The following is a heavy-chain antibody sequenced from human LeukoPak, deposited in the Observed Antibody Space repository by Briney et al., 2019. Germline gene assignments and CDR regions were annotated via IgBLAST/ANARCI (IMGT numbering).Heavy chain of an antibody. CDR3: ARDLLVGSGWAYDAFDI. D-gene: IGHD6-19*01. V-gene: IGHV1-18*04. CDR1: GYTFTSYG. CDR2: ISAYNGNT. Sequence: ASVKVPCKASGYTFTSYGISWVRQAPGQGLEWMGWISAYNGNTNYAQKLQGRVTMTTDTSTSTAYMELRSLRSDDTAVYYCARDLLVGSGWAYDAFDIWGQGTMVTVSS. J-gene: IGHJ3*02.